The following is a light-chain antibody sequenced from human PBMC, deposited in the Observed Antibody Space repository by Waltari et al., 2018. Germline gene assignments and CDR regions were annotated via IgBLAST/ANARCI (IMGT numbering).Light chain of an antibody. Sequence: DIQMTQSPSTQAASVADRVTITCRASQSLSGWLAWYQQKPGKAPKLLIYRTSSLESGVPSRFSGSGSGTEFTLTISSLQPDDFATYYCQQYNSFWTFGQGTKVEIK. CDR3: QQYNSFWT. CDR1: QSLSGW. CDR2: RTS. V-gene: IGKV1-5*03. J-gene: IGKJ1*01.